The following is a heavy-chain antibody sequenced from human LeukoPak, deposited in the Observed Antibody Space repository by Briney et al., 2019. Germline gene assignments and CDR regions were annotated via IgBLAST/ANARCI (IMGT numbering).Heavy chain of an antibody. J-gene: IGHJ6*02. CDR2: IKQDGSEK. Sequence: GGSLRRSCAASGFTFSSYWMSWVRQAPGKGLEWVANIKQDGSEKYYVDSVKGRFTISRDNAKNSLYLQMNSLRAEDTAVYYCAREEQLGIYYYYGMDVWGQGTTVTVSS. CDR3: AREEQLGIYYYYGMDV. CDR1: GFTFSSYW. V-gene: IGHV3-7*01. D-gene: IGHD6-13*01.